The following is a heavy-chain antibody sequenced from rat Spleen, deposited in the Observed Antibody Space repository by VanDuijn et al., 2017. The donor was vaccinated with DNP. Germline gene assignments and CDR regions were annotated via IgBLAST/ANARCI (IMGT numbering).Heavy chain of an antibody. Sequence: QVQLKESGPGLVQPSQTLSLTCTVSGFSLTSYTVSWVRQPPVKGLEWIAAISSGGSTYYNSALKSRLSISRDTSKSQVFLKMNSLQTEDTAMYFCARFPSYYGYYYFDYWGQGVMVTVSS. J-gene: IGHJ2*01. CDR3: ARFPSYYGYYYFDY. CDR1: GFSLTSYT. V-gene: IGHV2-6*01. D-gene: IGHD1-7*01. CDR2: ISSGGST.